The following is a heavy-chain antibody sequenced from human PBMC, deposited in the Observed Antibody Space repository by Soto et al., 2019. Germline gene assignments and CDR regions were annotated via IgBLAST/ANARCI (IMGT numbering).Heavy chain of an antibody. J-gene: IGHJ5*02. CDR3: ARLDYIGHQVDP. V-gene: IGHV4-39*01. Sequence: PSETLSLTCTVSGGSIRSSSKYWGWIRQPPGKGLEWIGSIYSTGSTFYNLSLKSRVTISVDTSKNQFALTLNSVTAADTAVYYCARLDYIGHQVDPWGQGTLVTVSS. CDR2: IYSTGST. D-gene: IGHD4-4*01. CDR1: GGSIRSSSKY.